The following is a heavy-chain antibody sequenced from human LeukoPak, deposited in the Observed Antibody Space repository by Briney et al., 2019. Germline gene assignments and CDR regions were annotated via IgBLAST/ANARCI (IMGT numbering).Heavy chain of an antibody. D-gene: IGHD2-15*01. J-gene: IGHJ4*02. CDR1: GGTFSRYA. CDR3: ARSRGSCYSCGDY. CDR2: IIPIFGTT. V-gene: IGHV1-69*01. Sequence: SVKVSCKASGGTFSRYAINWVRQAPGQGLEWMGGIIPIFGTTNYAQKFQGRVTITADESTSTAYMELSSLRSEDTAVYYCARSRGSCYSCGDYWGQGTLVTVSS.